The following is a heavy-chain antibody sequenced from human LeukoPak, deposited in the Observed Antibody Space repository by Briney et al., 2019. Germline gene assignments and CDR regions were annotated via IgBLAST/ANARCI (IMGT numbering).Heavy chain of an antibody. J-gene: IGHJ4*02. V-gene: IGHV1-69*05. CDR1: GGTFSSYA. CDR2: IIPIFGTA. CDR3: ARSRSIAVAYY. Sequence: SSVKVSCKASGGTFSSYAISWVRQAPGQGLEWMGRIIPIFGTANYAQKFQGRVTMTRNTSISTAYMELSSLRSEDTAVYYCARSRSIAVAYYWGQGTLVTVSS. D-gene: IGHD6-19*01.